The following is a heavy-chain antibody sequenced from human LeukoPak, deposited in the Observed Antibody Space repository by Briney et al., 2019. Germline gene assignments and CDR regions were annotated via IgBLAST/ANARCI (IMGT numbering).Heavy chain of an antibody. J-gene: IGHJ5*02. Sequence: SQTLSLTCTVSGGSISSGSYYWSWIRQPAGKGLEWIGRIYTSGSTNYNPSLKSRVTISVDTSKNQFSLKLSSVTAADTAVYYCARVAGRYCSGGSCYSGNVNWFDPWGQGTLVTVSS. V-gene: IGHV4-61*02. CDR2: IYTSGST. CDR3: ARVAGRYCSGGSCYSGNVNWFDP. D-gene: IGHD2-15*01. CDR1: GGSISSGSYY.